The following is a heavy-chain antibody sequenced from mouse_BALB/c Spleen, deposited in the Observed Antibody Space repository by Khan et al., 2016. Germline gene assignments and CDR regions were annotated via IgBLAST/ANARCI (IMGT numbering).Heavy chain of an antibody. V-gene: IGHV1-9*01. D-gene: IGHD2-13*01. J-gene: IGHJ1*01. Sequence: QVRLQQSGPELMKPGASVKISCKAAGYTFSTYWIDWVKQRPGHGLEWIGDLLPGSGYNNYNEKFKGKATITADTSSNTAYLQLSSLNSRDPAVSAKWPSDYRRPDSRLRAVQHDECNQGKEWEGYSHRKHPTCPGLWG. CDR1: GYTFSTYW. CDR3: WPSDYRRPDSRLRAVQHDECNQGKEWEGYSHRKHPTCPGL. CDR2: LLPGSGYN.